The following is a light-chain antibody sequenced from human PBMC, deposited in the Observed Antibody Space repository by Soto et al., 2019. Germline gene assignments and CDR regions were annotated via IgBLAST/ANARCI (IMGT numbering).Light chain of an antibody. CDR1: QSVGNN. CDR2: ATS. Sequence: EIVVTQSPATLSVSPGERATLSCRASQSVGNNFAWYQQKPGQAPRLLILATSTRATGVPATFSGSRSGTEFTLTISSLQSEDLAVYYCQQYGDWPLTFGGGAK. V-gene: IGKV3-15*01. J-gene: IGKJ4*01. CDR3: QQYGDWPLT.